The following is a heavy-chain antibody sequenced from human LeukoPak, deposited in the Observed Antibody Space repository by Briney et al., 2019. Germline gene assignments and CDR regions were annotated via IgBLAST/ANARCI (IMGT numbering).Heavy chain of an antibody. CDR3: ARGRPGGYGMDV. CDR1: GFTFSSYG. Sequence: PGGSLRLSCAASGFTFSSYGMQWVRQAPGKGLEWVAVIWYDGSNKYYADSVKGRFTISRDNAKNTLYLQMSSLRAEDTAVYYCARGRPGGYGMDVWGQGTTVTVSS. D-gene: IGHD3-10*01. CDR2: IWYDGSNK. V-gene: IGHV3-33*03. J-gene: IGHJ6*02.